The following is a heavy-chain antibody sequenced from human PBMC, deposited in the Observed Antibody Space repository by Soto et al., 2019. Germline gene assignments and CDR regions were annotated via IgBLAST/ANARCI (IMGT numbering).Heavy chain of an antibody. J-gene: IGHJ4*02. Sequence: QVQLVQSGAEVKKPESSVKVSCKAPGGTFSTYAISWVRQAPGQGLEWMGGIIPMFGTANYAQRFQDRVTIAADGSTNPVYVALSRLRSEDTAVYFCASGIQLWLRRINNGYSGWGQGTLVTVSS. V-gene: IGHV1-69*12. CDR1: GGTFSTYA. CDR2: IIPMFGTA. CDR3: ASGIQLWLRRINNGYSG. D-gene: IGHD5-18*01.